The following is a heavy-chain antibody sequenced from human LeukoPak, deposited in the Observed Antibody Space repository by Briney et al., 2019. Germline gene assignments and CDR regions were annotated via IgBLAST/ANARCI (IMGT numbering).Heavy chain of an antibody. V-gene: IGHV3-23*01. CDR1: GFTVGIDS. CDR2: IRGSGGIT. J-gene: IGHJ5*02. D-gene: IGHD6-19*01. Sequence: GASLRLSWALAGFTVGIDSMRSARLAPGGWLEWVSAIRGSGGITYYADSVKGRLTISRDNSKNTLHLQMNSLRAEDTAVYYCAKEKVPVAGTQSFDPWGQGTLVTVSP. CDR3: AKEKVPVAGTQSFDP.